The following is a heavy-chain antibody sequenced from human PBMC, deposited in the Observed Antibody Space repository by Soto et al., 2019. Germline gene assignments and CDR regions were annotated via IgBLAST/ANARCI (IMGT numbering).Heavy chain of an antibody. Sequence: GESLKISCAASGFTFSSYAMSWVRQAPGKGLEWVSAISGSGGSTYYADSVKGRFTISRDNSKNTLYLQMNSLRAEDTAVYYCAKVSGGSGSYYNVGNDYWGQGTLVTVSS. CDR1: GFTFSSYA. CDR3: AKVSGGSGSYYNVGNDY. D-gene: IGHD3-10*01. J-gene: IGHJ4*02. V-gene: IGHV3-23*01. CDR2: ISGSGGST.